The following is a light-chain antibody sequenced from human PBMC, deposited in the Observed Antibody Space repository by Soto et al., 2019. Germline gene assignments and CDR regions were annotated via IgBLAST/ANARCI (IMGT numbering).Light chain of an antibody. J-gene: IGLJ1*01. CDR3: QSYDSTLSARYV. CDR2: GNS. V-gene: IGLV1-40*01. CDR1: SSNIGANYD. Sequence: QSVLTQPPSVSGAPGQRVTISCTGSSSNIGANYDVHWYQQRPGTDPKHLIFGNSNRPSGVPDRFSGSKSGTSASLAITGLQAEDEGDYYCQSYDSTLSARYVFGTGTKLTVL.